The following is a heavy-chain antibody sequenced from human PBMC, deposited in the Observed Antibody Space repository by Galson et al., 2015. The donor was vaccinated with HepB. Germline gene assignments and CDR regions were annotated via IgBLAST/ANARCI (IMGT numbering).Heavy chain of an antibody. V-gene: IGHV3-30*03. J-gene: IGHJ4*02. CDR3: ASDLDGSGSFYNMLAY. D-gene: IGHD3-10*01. Sequence: SLRLSCAASGFIFSDYYMSWIRQTPRKGLQWLSLISSDINTRNYADSVKGRFPVSRDNSRDTVYLQMNGLRPEDTAAYFCASDLDGSGSFYNMLAYWGQGIMVTVSS. CDR1: GFIFSDYY. CDR2: ISSDINTR.